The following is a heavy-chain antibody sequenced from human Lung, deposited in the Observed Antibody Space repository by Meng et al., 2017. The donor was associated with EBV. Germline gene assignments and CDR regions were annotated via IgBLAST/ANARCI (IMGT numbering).Heavy chain of an antibody. D-gene: IGHD4-17*01. CDR2: IYYSGST. Sequence: HVHRPQCLHGLMTPPQTMSVPRNVTGRTISISDYYWSSIRHPPGKGPDLIGYIYYSGSTYYNPSLKSRVTISVDTSKNQFSLKLSSVTAADTAVYYCARGPTTYFYYWGQGTLVTVSS. CDR1: GRTISISDYY. CDR3: ARGPTTYFYY. J-gene: IGHJ4*02. V-gene: IGHV4-30-4*01.